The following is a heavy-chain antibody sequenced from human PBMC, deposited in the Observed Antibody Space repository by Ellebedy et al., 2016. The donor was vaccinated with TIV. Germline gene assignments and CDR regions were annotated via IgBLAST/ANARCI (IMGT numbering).Heavy chain of an antibody. J-gene: IGHJ6*03. CDR1: GGSTARGDNY. D-gene: IGHD3-10*01. CDR3: ARSKVSGTMVHQFITKYFYYYMDV. Sequence: SETLSLTXTVSGGSTARGDNYWTWIRQHPGKGLEWIGYIYRSGATYYNPSLRNRVTISADMSQNQLSLKVNSVTAADTAVYYCARSKVSGTMVHQFITKYFYYYMDVWGTGTTVTVSS. CDR2: IYRSGAT. V-gene: IGHV4-31*03.